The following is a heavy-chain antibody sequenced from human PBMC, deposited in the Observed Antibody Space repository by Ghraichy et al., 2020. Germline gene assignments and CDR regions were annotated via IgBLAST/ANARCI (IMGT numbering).Heavy chain of an antibody. V-gene: IGHV5-51*01. J-gene: IGHJ6*02. CDR3: ASSVTDTVTTWRPSNYYYYGMDV. CDR2: IYPGDSDT. CDR1: GYSFTSYW. D-gene: IGHD4-11*01. Sequence: GESLNISCKGSGYSFTSYWIGWVRQMPGKGLEWMGIIYPGDSDTRYSPSFQGQVTISADKSISTAYLQWSSLKASDTAMYYCASSVTDTVTTWRPSNYYYYGMDVWGQGTTVTVSS.